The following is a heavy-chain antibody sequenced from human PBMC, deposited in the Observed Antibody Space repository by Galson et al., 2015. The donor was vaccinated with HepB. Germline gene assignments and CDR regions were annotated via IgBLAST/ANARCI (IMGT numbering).Heavy chain of an antibody. J-gene: IGHJ4*02. D-gene: IGHD6-25*01. V-gene: IGHV3-33*01. Sequence: SLRLSCAGSGFTFSSYGMHWVRQAPGKGLEWVAAIWYDGSNKYYADSVKGRFTISRDNSKNTLYLQMNNLRAEDTAVYYCARDLGHRRIAATMDYWGQVTLFTVSS. CDR2: IWYDGSNK. CDR3: ARDLGHRRIAATMDY. CDR1: GFTFSSYG.